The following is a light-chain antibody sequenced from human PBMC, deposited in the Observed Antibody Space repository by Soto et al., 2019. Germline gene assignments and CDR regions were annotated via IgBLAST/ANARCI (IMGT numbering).Light chain of an antibody. Sequence: DIVMTQSPDSLAVSLGERATINCKSSQSVLYSSNNKNYLAWYQQKAGQPPKLLIYWASTRESGVPDRFSGSGSRTDFALTISSLQAEDVAVYYCQKYYSIPLTFGGGTKLEIK. J-gene: IGKJ4*01. CDR2: WAS. CDR3: QKYYSIPLT. CDR1: QSVLYSSNNKNY. V-gene: IGKV4-1*01.